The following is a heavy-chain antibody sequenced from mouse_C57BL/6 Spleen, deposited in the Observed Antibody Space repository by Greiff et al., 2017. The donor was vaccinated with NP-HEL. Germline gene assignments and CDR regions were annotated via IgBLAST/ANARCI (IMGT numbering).Heavy chain of an antibody. Sequence: QVQLQQPGAELVRPGSSVKLSCKASGYTFTSYWMHWVKQRPIQGLEWIGNIDPSDSETHYNQKFKDKATLTVDKSSSTAYMQHSSLTSEDSAVYYCARNYGSSRYYFDYWGQGTTLTVST. CDR2: IDPSDSET. D-gene: IGHD1-1*01. V-gene: IGHV1-52*01. CDR3: ARNYGSSRYYFDY. CDR1: GYTFTSYW. J-gene: IGHJ2*01.